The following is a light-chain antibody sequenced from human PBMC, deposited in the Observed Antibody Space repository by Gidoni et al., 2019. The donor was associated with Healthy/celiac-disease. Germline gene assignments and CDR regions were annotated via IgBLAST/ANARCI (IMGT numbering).Light chain of an antibody. CDR1: QSVSSY. Sequence: DIVLTQSPATLSLSPGERATLSCRSSQSVSSYLAWYQQKPGQAPRLLIYDASNRATGIPARCSGSGSGTDFTLTISSLEPEEFAVYYCQQRSNWPPTFGQGTKVEIK. V-gene: IGKV3-11*01. CDR3: QQRSNWPPT. CDR2: DAS. J-gene: IGKJ1*01.